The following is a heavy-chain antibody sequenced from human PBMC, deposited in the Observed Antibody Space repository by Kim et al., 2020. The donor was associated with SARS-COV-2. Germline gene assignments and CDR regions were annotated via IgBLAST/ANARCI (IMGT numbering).Heavy chain of an antibody. CDR1: GFAFSRYA. D-gene: IGHD3-16*01. CDR2: VSSNGRST. J-gene: IGHJ6*02. Sequence: GGSLRLSCVVSGFAFSRYAMNWVRQAPGKGLECVSYVSSNGRSTYYADSVKGRFTISRDNAKNSLYLQISSLRDEDTAVYYCAVLSDYYYGLDVWGQGTTVTVSS. CDR3: AVLSDYYYGLDV. V-gene: IGHV3-48*02.